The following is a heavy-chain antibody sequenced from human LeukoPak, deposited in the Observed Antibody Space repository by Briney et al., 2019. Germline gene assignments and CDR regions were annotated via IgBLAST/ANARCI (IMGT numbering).Heavy chain of an antibody. CDR2: ISSSSSYI. CDR1: GFTFSSYS. Sequence: GGSLRLSCAASGFTFSSYSMNWVRQAPGKGLEWVSSISSSSSYIYYADSVKGRFTISRDNAKNSLYLQMNSLRAEDTAVYYCARDSHGWEIDYWGQGTLVTVSS. J-gene: IGHJ4*02. V-gene: IGHV3-21*01. D-gene: IGHD1-26*01. CDR3: ARDSHGWEIDY.